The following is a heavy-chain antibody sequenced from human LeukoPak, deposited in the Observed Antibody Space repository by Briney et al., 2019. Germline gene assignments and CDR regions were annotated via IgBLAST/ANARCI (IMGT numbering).Heavy chain of an antibody. CDR2: ISSSSSYI. D-gene: IGHD2-2*01. J-gene: IGHJ4*02. CDR3: ARGIVVVPAAIDLPYYFDY. V-gene: IGHV3-21*01. CDR1: GFTFSSYS. Sequence: GGSLRLSCAASGFTFSSYSMNWVRQAPGKGLEWVSSISSSSSYIYYADSVKGRFTISRDNAKNSLYLQMNSLRAEDTAVYYCARGIVVVPAAIDLPYYFDYWGQGTLVSISS.